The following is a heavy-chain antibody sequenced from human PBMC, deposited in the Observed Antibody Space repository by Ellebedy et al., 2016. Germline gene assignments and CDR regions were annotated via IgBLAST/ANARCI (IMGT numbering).Heavy chain of an antibody. CDR1: GFTFSDHY. J-gene: IGHJ6*02. V-gene: IGHV3-11*06. CDR2: IHPGSSYT. Sequence: GGSLRLSCAASGFTFSDHYMSWIRQAPGKGLEWVSYIHPGSSYTFYADSVKGRFTLARDNSKNSLYLQMNSLRAEDTAVYYCARGHYGLDVWGQGTTVTVSS. CDR3: ARGHYGLDV.